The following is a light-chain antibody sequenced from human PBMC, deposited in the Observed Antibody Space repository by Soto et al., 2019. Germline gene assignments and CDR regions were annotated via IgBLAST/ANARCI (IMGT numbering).Light chain of an antibody. V-gene: IGLV1-44*01. J-gene: IGLJ1*01. CDR2: SNN. Sequence: QSVLTQPPSASGTPGQRVTISCSGSSSNIGSNTVNWYQQLPGTAPILLIYSNNQRPSGVPDRFSGSKSGTSASLAISGLQSEDEADYYCAAWDDSLNGPYYVFGTGTKVTVL. CDR3: AAWDDSLNGPYYV. CDR1: SSNIGSNT.